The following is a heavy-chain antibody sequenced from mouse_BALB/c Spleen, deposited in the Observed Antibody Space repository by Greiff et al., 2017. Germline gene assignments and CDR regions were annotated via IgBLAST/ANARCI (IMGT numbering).Heavy chain of an antibody. CDR3: TRCYGNGAMDY. CDR2: IYPSDSYT. J-gene: IGHJ4*01. V-gene: IGHV1-69*02. D-gene: IGHD2-1*01. CDR1: GYTFTSYW. Sequence: QVQLQQPGAELVRPGASVKLSCKASGYTFTSYWINWVKQRPGQGLEWIGNIYPSDSYTNYNQKFKDKATLTVDKSSSTAYMQLSSPTSEDSAVYYCTRCYGNGAMDYWGQGTSVTVSS.